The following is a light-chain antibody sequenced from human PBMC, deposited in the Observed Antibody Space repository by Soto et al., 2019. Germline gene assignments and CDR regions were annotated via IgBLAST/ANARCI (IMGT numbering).Light chain of an antibody. J-gene: IGKJ1*01. V-gene: IGKV3-20*01. CDR3: QQYGGSPRT. Sequence: EIVMTQSPATLSVSPGEGATLSCRASQGIGSTLAWYQQKRGQAPRLLIHDASSRATGIPDRFSGSGSGTDFTLTISRLEPEDFAVYYCQQYGGSPRTFGQGTKVDIK. CDR2: DAS. CDR1: QGIGST.